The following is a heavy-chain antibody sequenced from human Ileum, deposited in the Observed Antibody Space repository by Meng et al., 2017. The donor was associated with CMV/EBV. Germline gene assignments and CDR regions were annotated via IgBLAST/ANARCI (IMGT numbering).Heavy chain of an antibody. D-gene: IGHD4-11*01. V-gene: IGHV1-2*02. J-gene: IGHJ4*02. CDR1: GYTFTGFF. CDR2: INPLNGDT. CDR3: ARERVTTPFDY. Sequence: ASVKVSCKASGYTFTGFFMHWVRQAPGQGLEWMGWINPLNGDTYYSQKFQGRVTMTRDTSISTAYMELSRLRSDDTAVYYCARERVTTPFDYWGQGTLVTVSS.